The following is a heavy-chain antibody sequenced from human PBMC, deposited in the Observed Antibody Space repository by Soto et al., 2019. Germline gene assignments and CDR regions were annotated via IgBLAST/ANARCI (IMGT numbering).Heavy chain of an antibody. V-gene: IGHV3-74*01. Sequence: EVQLVESGGGLVQPGGSLRLSCAASGFTFSSYWMHWVRQAPGKGLVWVSSINSDGSSTSYADSVKGRFTISRDNAKNARYLQMNSLRAEDTSVYYCASAPGGYGSGSYYNVGYWGQGTLVTVSS. CDR3: ASAPGGYGSGSYYNVGY. CDR1: GFTFSSYW. J-gene: IGHJ4*02. CDR2: INSDGSST. D-gene: IGHD3-10*01.